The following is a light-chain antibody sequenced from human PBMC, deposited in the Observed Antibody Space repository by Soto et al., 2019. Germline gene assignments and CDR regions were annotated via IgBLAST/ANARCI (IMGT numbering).Light chain of an antibody. V-gene: IGKV1-39*01. CDR2: AAS. Sequence: DIQMPQSPSSLSASVGDRVTITCRASQRISSYLNWYQQKPGKAPKLLIYAASSLQSGVPSRFSGSGSGTNFTLTISSLQPEDFATYYCQQSYSTPRTFGQGTKVDIK. J-gene: IGKJ1*01. CDR1: QRISSY. CDR3: QQSYSTPRT.